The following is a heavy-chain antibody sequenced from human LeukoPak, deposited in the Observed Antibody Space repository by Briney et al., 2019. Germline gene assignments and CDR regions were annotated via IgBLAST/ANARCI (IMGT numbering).Heavy chain of an antibody. D-gene: IGHD2-21*01. CDR3: AKFLPTHIVVANYYFDY. V-gene: IGHV3-23*01. Sequence: GGSLRLSCAASGYTFSSYAMSWVRQAPGKGLEWGSAISGSGGSTYYADSVKGRFTISRDNSKNTLYLQMNSLRAEDTAVYYCAKFLPTHIVVANYYFDYWGQGTLVTVSS. CDR1: GYTFSSYA. CDR2: ISGSGGST. J-gene: IGHJ4*02.